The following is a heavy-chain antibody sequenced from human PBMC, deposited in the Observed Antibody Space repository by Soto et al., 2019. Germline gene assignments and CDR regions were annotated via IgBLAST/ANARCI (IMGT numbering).Heavy chain of an antibody. Sequence: GGSLRLSCAASGFTFSSYAMSWVRQAPGKGLEWVSAISGSGGSKYYADSVKGRFTISRDNSKNTLYLQMNSLRAEDTAVYYCAKDYDFWHERDSVDYWGQGTMVTVSS. CDR2: ISGSGGSK. V-gene: IGHV3-23*01. D-gene: IGHD3-3*01. CDR1: GFTFSSYA. CDR3: AKDYDFWHERDSVDY. J-gene: IGHJ4*02.